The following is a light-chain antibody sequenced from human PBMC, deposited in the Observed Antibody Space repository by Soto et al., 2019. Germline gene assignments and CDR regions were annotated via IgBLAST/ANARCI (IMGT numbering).Light chain of an antibody. V-gene: IGKV1-5*03. CDR2: EAS. J-gene: IGKJ4*01. CDR1: QTLSTW. CDR3: QQYHAFPLS. Sequence: DIQMTQSPSTLSASVGDRVTITCRASQTLSTWLAWYQQKPGKAPNLLIYEASILESGVPSRFSGSGSGTEFTLTVSSLQPDDFATYYCQQYHAFPLSFGGGTEVEIK.